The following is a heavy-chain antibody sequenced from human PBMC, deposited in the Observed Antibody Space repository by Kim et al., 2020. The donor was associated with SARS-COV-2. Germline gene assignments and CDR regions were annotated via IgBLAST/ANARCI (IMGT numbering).Heavy chain of an antibody. CDR3: ARAGRDILTGYSHYGMDV. D-gene: IGHD3-9*01. CDR1: GFTFSSYG. V-gene: IGHV3-33*01. J-gene: IGHJ6*02. Sequence: GGSLRLSCAASGFTFSSYGMHWVRQAPGKGLEWVAVIWYDGSNKYYADSVKGRFTISRDNSKNTLYLQMNNLRAEDTAVYYCARAGRDILTGYSHYGMDVWGQGTTVTVSS. CDR2: IWYDGSNK.